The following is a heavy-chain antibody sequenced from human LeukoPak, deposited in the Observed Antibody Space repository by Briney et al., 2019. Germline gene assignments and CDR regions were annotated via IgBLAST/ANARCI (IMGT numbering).Heavy chain of an antibody. CDR1: ANSFTSQW. V-gene: IGHV5-51*01. D-gene: IGHD1-26*01. Sequence: GESLKISCKGSANSFTSQWICWVRQMPGKGLEWMGIMYPGDSDSRYSPSFEGHVTISADKSITTAYLQWSSLKASDTAMYYCGSGERSYHFDNWGQGSLVTVSP. J-gene: IGHJ4*02. CDR3: GSGERSYHFDN. CDR2: MYPGDSDS.